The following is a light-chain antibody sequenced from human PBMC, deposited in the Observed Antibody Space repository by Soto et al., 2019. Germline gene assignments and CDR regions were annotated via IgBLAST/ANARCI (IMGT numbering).Light chain of an antibody. CDR2: GAS. J-gene: IGKJ1*01. Sequence: IVLTQSPGTLSLSPGERATLSCRASQSVSSSYLAWYQQKPGQAPRPLIYGASSRATGIPDRFSGSGSGTDFTLTISRLEPEDFAVYYCQQYGSSRVTFGQGTKVDIK. V-gene: IGKV3-20*01. CDR3: QQYGSSRVT. CDR1: QSVSSSY.